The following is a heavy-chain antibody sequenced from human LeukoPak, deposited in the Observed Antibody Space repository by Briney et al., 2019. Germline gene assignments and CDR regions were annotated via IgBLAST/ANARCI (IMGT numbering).Heavy chain of an antibody. Sequence: SETLSLTCAVYGGSFSGYYWSWIRQPPGKGLEWIGEINHSGSTNYNPSLKSRVTISVDTSKNQFSLKLSSVTAADTAVYYCARGFRWRIYSSGWLLDYWGQGTLVTVSS. V-gene: IGHV4-34*01. CDR2: INHSGST. J-gene: IGHJ4*02. CDR3: ARGFRWRIYSSGWLLDY. CDR1: GGSFSGYY. D-gene: IGHD6-19*01.